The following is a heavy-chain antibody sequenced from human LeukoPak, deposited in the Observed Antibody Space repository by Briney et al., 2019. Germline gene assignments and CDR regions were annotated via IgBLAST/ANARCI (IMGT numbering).Heavy chain of an antibody. D-gene: IGHD3-16*02. Sequence: PSDTLTLTCTVSGGSISRGSYYGRSIWQPAGKGLEWIERIYTSGSTNYNPSLKRRVTISVDTSKNQFSLKLSSVTAADTAVYYCASYYDYVWGSYRYTVDYWGQGTLVTVSS. CDR2: IYTSGST. CDR3: ASYYDYVWGSYRYTVDY. V-gene: IGHV4-61*02. CDR1: GGSISRGSYY. J-gene: IGHJ4*02.